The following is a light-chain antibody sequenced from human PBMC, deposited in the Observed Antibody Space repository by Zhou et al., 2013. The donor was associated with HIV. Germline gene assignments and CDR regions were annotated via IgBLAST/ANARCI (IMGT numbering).Light chain of an antibody. CDR1: QGIGNA. CDR2: DAS. J-gene: IGKJ4*01. V-gene: IGKV1D-13*01. Sequence: AVQLTQSPSSLSASVGDRVTITCRASQGIGNALAWYQQRPGKSPKLLIFDASSLKSGVPSRFTGSGSGTNFTLTISSLQPEDFATYFCQQFKNYPPLTFGGGPRWRS. CDR3: QQFKNYPPLT.